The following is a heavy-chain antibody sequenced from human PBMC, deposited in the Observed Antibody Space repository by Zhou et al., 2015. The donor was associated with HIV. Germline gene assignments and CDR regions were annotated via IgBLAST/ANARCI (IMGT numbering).Heavy chain of an antibody. D-gene: IGHD3-22*01. Sequence: QLVQSGAEVKKPGASVKVSCKASGYTFTSYGISWVRQAPGQGLEWMGWISAYNGNTNYAQKLQGRVTMTTDTSTSTAYMELRSLRSDDTAVYYCAREKDSSGYGTPGDAFDIWGQGTMVTVSS. CDR2: ISAYNGNT. CDR3: AREKDSSGYGTPGDAFDI. CDR1: GYTFTSYG. V-gene: IGHV1-18*01. J-gene: IGHJ3*02.